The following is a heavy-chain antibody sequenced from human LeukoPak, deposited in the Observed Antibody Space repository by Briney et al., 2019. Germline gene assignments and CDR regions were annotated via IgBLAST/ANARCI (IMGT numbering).Heavy chain of an antibody. J-gene: IGHJ4*02. D-gene: IGHD4-17*01. CDR2: ISSSSSYI. V-gene: IGHV3-21*01. CDR3: ARHAGTTVTPIDY. Sequence: GGSLRLSCAASGFTFRSYSMNWVRQAPGKGLEWVSSISSSSSYIYYADSVKGRFTISRDNARNSLYLQMNSLRAEDTAIYYCARHAGTTVTPIDYWGQGTLVTVSS. CDR1: GFTFRSYS.